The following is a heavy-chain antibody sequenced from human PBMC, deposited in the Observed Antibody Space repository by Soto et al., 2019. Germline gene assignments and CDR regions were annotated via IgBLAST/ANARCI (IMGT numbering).Heavy chain of an antibody. CDR3: ARGSGVGATTGGASYYYYGMDV. V-gene: IGHV1-2*04. CDR2: INPNSGGT. J-gene: IGHJ6*02. Sequence: ASVKVSCKASGYTFTGYYMHWVRQAPGQGLEWMGWINPNSGGTNYAQKFQGWVTMTRDTSISTAYVELSRLRSDDTAVYYCARGSGVGATTGGASYYYYGMDVWGQGTTVTVSS. CDR1: GYTFTGYY. D-gene: IGHD1-26*01.